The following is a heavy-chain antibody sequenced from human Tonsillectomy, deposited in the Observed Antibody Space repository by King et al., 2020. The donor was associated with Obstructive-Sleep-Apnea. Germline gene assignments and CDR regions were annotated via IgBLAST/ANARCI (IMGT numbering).Heavy chain of an antibody. CDR3: ARTTAYGSGNEGAFDI. D-gene: IGHD3-10*01. V-gene: IGHV3-7*01. CDR1: GFTFSIYW. CDR2: MNQDGSEK. Sequence: VQLVESGGGLVQPGGSLRLPCAASGFTFSIYWMNWVRQAPGKGLEWVANMNQDGSEKYYVDSVKGRFTISRDNAKNSLFLQMNSLRAEDTAIYYCARTTAYGSGNEGAFDIWGKGTMVTVSS. J-gene: IGHJ3*02.